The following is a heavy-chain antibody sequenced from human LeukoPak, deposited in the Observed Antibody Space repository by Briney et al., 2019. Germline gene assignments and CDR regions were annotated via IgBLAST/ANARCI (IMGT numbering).Heavy chain of an antibody. J-gene: IGHJ4*02. D-gene: IGHD3-9*01. CDR3: VRHSAGKLRYFDWIPEAVDY. CDR1: GGSISSYY. Sequence: PSETLSLTCTVSGGSISSYYWSWIRQPPGKGLEWIGYIYYSGSTNYNPSLKSRVTISVDTSKNQFSLKLSSVTAADTAVYYCVRHSAGKLRYFDWIPEAVDYWGQGTLVTVSS. V-gene: IGHV4-59*08. CDR2: IYYSGST.